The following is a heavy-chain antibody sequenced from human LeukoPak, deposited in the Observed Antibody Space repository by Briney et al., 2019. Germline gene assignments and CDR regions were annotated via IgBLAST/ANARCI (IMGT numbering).Heavy chain of an antibody. J-gene: IGHJ3*02. Sequence: SQTLSLTCAISGDSVSSNSVAWNWIRQSPSRGLEWLGRTYYRSKWYNDYAVSVKSRITINPDTSKNQFSLQLTSVTPEDTAVYYCARGINSAFDIWGQGTMVTVSS. CDR2: TYYRSKWYN. V-gene: IGHV6-1*01. CDR3: ARGINSAFDI. D-gene: IGHD2/OR15-2a*01. CDR1: GDSVSSNSVA.